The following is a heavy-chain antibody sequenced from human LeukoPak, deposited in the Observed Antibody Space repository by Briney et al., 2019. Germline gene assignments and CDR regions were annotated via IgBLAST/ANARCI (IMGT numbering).Heavy chain of an antibody. CDR1: GGSFSGYY. J-gene: IGHJ4*02. D-gene: IGHD2-2*01. CDR2: INHSGST. CDR3: ATVYCSGTSCLDY. Sequence: PSETLSLTCAVYGGSFSGYYWSWIRQPPGKGLEWIGEINHSGSTNYNPSLKSRVTISVDTSNNQFSLRLGSVTAADTAVYYCATVYCSGTSCLDYWGQGTLVTVSS. V-gene: IGHV4-34*01.